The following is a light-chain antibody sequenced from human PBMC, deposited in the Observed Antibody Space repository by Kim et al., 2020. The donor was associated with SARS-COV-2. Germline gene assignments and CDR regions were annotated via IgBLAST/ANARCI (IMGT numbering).Light chain of an antibody. CDR2: EVS. CDR1: SSDVGSYNL. J-gene: IGLJ2*01. V-gene: IGLV2-23*02. Sequence: QSVTISCPGTSSDVGSYNLVSWYQQHPGKAPKLMIYEVSKRPSGVSNRVSGSKSGNTASLTISGLQAEDEADYYCCSYAGSSTSVVFGGGTQLTVL. CDR3: CSYAGSSTSVV.